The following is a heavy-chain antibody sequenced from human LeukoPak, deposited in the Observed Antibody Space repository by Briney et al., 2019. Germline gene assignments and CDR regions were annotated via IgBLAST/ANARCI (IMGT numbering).Heavy chain of an antibody. J-gene: IGHJ4*02. V-gene: IGHV3-74*01. D-gene: IGHD4-17*01. Sequence: GGSLRLSCAASGFTFSSYWMHRVRQAPGKGLVWVSRINSDGSSTTYADSVKGRFTISRDNAKNTLYLQMNSLRAEDTAVYYCANSFQLTTVNYWGQGTLVTVSS. CDR3: ANSFQLTTVNY. CDR1: GFTFSSYW. CDR2: INSDGSST.